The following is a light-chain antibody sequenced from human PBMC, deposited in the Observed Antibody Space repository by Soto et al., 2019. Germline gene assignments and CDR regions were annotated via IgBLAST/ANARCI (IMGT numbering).Light chain of an antibody. V-gene: IGLV1-40*01. CDR2: GDN. J-gene: IGLJ1*01. CDR3: QSYDSSLTTVV. Sequence: QSVLTQPPSVSGAPGQRGAISCTGSSSNIGAEYDVHWYQQLPGTAPKRLIYGDNNRPSGVPDRFSGSKSGTSASLAITGLQPEDEADYYCQSYDSSLTTVVFGTGTKVTVL. CDR1: SSNIGAEYD.